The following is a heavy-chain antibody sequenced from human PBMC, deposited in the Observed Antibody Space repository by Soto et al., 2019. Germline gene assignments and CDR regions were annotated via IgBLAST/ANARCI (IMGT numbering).Heavy chain of an antibody. V-gene: IGHV3-74*01. J-gene: IGHJ4*02. CDR1: GFIFSNYW. CDR3: VRDSHGDY. Sequence: EVQQVESGGGLVQPGGSLRLSCAGSGFIFSNYWMHWVRQAPGKGLEWVSRIDHDGPTDYADSVRGRFTISRDNAENTLYLQMNSLRPEDTAVFYCVRDSHGDYWGQGTLVTVSS. CDR2: IDHDGPT.